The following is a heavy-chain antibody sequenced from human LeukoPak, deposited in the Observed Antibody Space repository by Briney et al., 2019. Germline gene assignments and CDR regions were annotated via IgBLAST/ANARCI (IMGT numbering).Heavy chain of an antibody. CDR2: IKQDGSEK. J-gene: IGHJ4*02. CDR3: ARDRCSSGYYSAEFDY. D-gene: IGHD3-22*01. CDR1: GFTFSSYW. Sequence: PGGSLRLSCVASGFTFSSYWMSWVRQAPGKGLEWVANIKQDGSEKYYVDSVKGRFTIPRDNAKNSLYLQMNSLRAEDTAVYYCARDRCSSGYYSAEFDYWGQGTLVTVSS. V-gene: IGHV3-7*05.